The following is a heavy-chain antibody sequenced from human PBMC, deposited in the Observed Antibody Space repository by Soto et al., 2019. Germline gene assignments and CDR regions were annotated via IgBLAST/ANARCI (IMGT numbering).Heavy chain of an antibody. CDR2: IIDSGGST. CDR1: GFTFSSCA. J-gene: IGHJ6*02. Sequence: EVQLLGSGGGLVQPGGSLRLSCAASGFTFSSCAMGWVRQAPGKGLEWVSDIIDSGGSTYYADSVKGRFTISRDNSKSTLYLQMNGLRAEDTALYYWAKGRSYYSYYGVDVWGQGTKVTVSS. V-gene: IGHV3-23*01. CDR3: AKGRSYYSYYGVDV.